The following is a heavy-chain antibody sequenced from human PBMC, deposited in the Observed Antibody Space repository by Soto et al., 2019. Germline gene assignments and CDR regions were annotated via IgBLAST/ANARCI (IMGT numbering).Heavy chain of an antibody. V-gene: IGHV1-69*02. CDR1: GGTFSSYT. J-gene: IGHJ4*02. D-gene: IGHD4-17*01. Sequence: QVQLVQSGAEVKKPGSSVKVSCKASGGTFSSYTISWVRQAPGQGLEWMGRIIPILGIANYAQKFQVRVTITADKSTSTAYKELSSLRSEDTAVYYWARSTLTTGTIFYWGQGTLVTVSS. CDR3: ARSTLTTGTIFY. CDR2: IIPILGIA.